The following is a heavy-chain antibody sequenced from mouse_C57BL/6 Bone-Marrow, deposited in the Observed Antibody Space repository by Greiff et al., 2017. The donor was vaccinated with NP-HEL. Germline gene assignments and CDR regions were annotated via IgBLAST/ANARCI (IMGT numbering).Heavy chain of an antibody. D-gene: IGHD2-1*01. Sequence: VQLQQPGAELVRPGSSVKLSCKASGYTFTSYWMDWVKQRPGQGLEWIGNIYPSDSETHYNQKFKDKATWTVDKSSSTAYMQLSSLTSEDSAVYYCARLDGNYEGFAYWGQGTLVTVSA. CDR3: ARLDGNYEGFAY. CDR1: GYTFTSYW. V-gene: IGHV1-61*01. CDR2: IYPSDSET. J-gene: IGHJ3*01.